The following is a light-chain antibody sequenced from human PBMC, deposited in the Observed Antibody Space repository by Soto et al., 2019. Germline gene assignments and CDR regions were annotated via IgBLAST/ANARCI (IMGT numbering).Light chain of an antibody. V-gene: IGKV3-20*01. CDR2: GAS. CDR1: QSVRSNY. J-gene: IGKJ5*01. CDR3: YQDGNSPPTT. Sequence: EIVLTQSPGTLSLSPGERATLSCRASQSVRSNYLAWYQQKPGQAPRLLIYGASSRASGIPDRFSGSGSGTDFNHTISRREPENFVMYYCYQDGNSPPTTSGQGTRLNI.